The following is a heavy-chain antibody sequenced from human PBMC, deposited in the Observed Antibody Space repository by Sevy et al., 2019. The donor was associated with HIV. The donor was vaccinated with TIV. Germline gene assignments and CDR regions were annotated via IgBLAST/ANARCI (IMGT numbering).Heavy chain of an antibody. D-gene: IGHD2-2*01. CDR1: GFTFSTYS. V-gene: IGHV3-48*01. J-gene: IGHJ6*02. CDR2: ISSSSSTI. Sequence: GGSLRLSCAASGFTFSTYSMNWVRQAPGKGLEWVSYISSSSSTIYYVDSVKGRFTISRDNAKNSLYLLLNSLRAEDTAVYYCARGILCSSTSCYGMDVWGQGTTVTVSS. CDR3: ARGILCSSTSCYGMDV.